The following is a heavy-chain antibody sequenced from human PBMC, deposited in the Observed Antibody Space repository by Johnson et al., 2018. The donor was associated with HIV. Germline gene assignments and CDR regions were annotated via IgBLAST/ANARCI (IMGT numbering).Heavy chain of an antibody. CDR2: ISSSGDII. V-gene: IGHV3-11*01. D-gene: IGHD6-19*01. CDR1: GFTFSDYY. CDR3: AKARVRYSSDVDALDI. Sequence: QVQLVESGGGLVKPGGSLRLSCAASGFTFSDYYMTWIRQAPGKGLEWLSFISSSGDIIRYADSVRGRVTIARDNAKNSLHLQMNSLRAEDTAFYYCAKARVRYSSDVDALDIWGQGTMVTVSS. J-gene: IGHJ3*02.